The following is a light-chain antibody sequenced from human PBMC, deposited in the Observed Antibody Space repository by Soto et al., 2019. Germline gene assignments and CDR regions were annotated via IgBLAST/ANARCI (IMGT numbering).Light chain of an antibody. J-gene: IGKJ1*01. V-gene: IGKV1-5*01. CDR2: DAS. CDR1: QSISSW. CDR3: QQYNSYWT. Sequence: DIQMTQSPSTLSASVGARVTITCRASQSISSWLAWYQQKPGKAPKLLIYDASSLESGVPSRFSRSGSGTEFTLTISSLQPDDFATYYCQQYNSYWTFGQGTKVDIK.